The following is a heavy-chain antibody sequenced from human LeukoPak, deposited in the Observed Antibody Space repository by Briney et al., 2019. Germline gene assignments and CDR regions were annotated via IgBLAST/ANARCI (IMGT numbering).Heavy chain of an antibody. CDR1: GFTFSSYG. J-gene: IGHJ6*03. Sequence: PGRSLRLSCAASGFTFSSYGMHWVRQAPGKGLEWVSGISWNSGSIGYADSVKGRFTISRDNAKNSLYLQMNSLRAEDMAFYYCAKESYGYYMDVWGKGTTVTVS. CDR3: AKESYGYYMDV. CDR2: ISWNSGSI. D-gene: IGHD2-8*01. V-gene: IGHV3-9*03.